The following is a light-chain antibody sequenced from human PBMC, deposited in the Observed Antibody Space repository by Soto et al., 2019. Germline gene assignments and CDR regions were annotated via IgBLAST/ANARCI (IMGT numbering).Light chain of an antibody. CDR1: QTVSSTY. CDR3: QHYGTSPH. J-gene: IGKJ4*01. Sequence: EIVLTQSPGTLSLSPGERATLSCRASQTVSSTYLAWYQQKPGQPPRLLIYDASSRATGIPDRFSGSGSGTYFPLTISRLEPEDFAVYYCQHYGTSPHFGGGTKVEIK. V-gene: IGKV3-20*01. CDR2: DAS.